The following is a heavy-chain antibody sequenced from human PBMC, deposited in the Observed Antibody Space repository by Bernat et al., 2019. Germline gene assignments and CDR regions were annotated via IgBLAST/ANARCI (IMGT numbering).Heavy chain of an antibody. D-gene: IGHD2-2*01. CDR3: ARDSWLVHCSSISCSALDY. V-gene: IGHV3-33*01. CDR2: IRFDGGEK. J-gene: IGHJ4*02. Sequence: QVQLVESGGGVVQPGRSLRLSCAASGFTFSTYGMHWVRQVPGKGLEWVAVIRFDGGEKNHADSVKGRFAISRDNSKNTLYLQMESLRAEDTAVYFCARDSWLVHCSSISCSALDYWGQGTLVTVSS. CDR1: GFTFSTYG.